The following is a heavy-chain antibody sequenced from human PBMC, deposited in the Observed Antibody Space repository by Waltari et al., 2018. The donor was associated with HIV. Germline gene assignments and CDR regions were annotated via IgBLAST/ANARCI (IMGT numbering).Heavy chain of an antibody. Sequence: EVQLVESGGGLVQPGGSLRLSCAASGFTFSSYEMNWVRQAPGKGLGWVSYISRSGSFIYYADSVKGRFTISRDNAKNSLYLQMNSLRAEDTAVYYCARLPVAGTGGFDYWGQGTLVTVSS. J-gene: IGHJ4*02. V-gene: IGHV3-48*03. CDR2: ISRSGSFI. CDR3: ARLPVAGTGGFDY. D-gene: IGHD6-19*01. CDR1: GFTFSSYE.